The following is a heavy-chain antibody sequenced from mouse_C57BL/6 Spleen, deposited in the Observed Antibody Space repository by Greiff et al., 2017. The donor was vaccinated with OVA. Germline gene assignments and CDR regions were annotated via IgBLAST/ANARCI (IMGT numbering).Heavy chain of an antibody. CDR3: ARGETVDYAMDY. J-gene: IGHJ4*01. Sequence: QVHVKQSGPELVKPGASVKISCKASGYAFSGSWMNWVKQRPGKGLEWIGRIYPGDGDTNYNGKFKGKATLTADKSSSTAYMQLSSLTSEDSAVYFCARGETVDYAMDYWGQGTSVTVSS. CDR2: IYPGDGDT. D-gene: IGHD1-1*01. CDR1: GYAFSGSW. V-gene: IGHV1-82*01.